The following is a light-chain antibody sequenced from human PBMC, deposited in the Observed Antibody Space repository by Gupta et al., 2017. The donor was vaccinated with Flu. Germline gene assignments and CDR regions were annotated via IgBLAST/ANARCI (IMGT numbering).Light chain of an antibody. V-gene: IGLV5-45*02. Sequence: QAGLTQPSSLSASPGASASRTCTLRSGINVGTYRIYWYQQKPGSPPQYLLSYKSDSDKQQGSGVPSRFSGFKDASANAGILLISWLQSEDEADYYCMIWHSSAWVFGGGTKLTVL. CDR3: MIWHSSAWV. CDR2: YKSDSDK. J-gene: IGLJ3*02. CDR1: SGINVGTYR.